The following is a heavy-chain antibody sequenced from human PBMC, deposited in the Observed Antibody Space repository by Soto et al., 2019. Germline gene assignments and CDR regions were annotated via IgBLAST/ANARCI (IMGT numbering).Heavy chain of an antibody. V-gene: IGHV4-61*08. CDR2: IYYSGNT. CDR3: ARIPVDTSMIYWLDP. Sequence: SDTLSRTCTLSGCSFSRFDYYWTGILQPPGKGLDLIVYIYYSGNTNYNPSLKSRVIISVYTSKTLFSLKLTSVTAADTAVYYCARIPVDTSMIYWLDPWGQGTLVTVSS. CDR1: GCSFSRFDYY. J-gene: IGHJ5*02. D-gene: IGHD5-18*01.